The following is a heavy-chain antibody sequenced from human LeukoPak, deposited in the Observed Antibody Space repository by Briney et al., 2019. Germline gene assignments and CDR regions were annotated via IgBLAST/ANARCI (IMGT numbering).Heavy chain of an antibody. J-gene: IGHJ4*02. CDR1: GFSFSSYG. CDR2: IWYDGSNK. D-gene: IGHD3-10*01. V-gene: IGHV3-33*01. CDR3: ARESGVRGVIDY. Sequence: GGSLRLSCAASGFSFSSYGMEWVRQAPGKGLEWVALIWYDGSNKYYADSVKGRFTISRDNSKNTLYLQMNSLRAEDTAVYYRARESGVRGVIDYWGQGTLVTVSS.